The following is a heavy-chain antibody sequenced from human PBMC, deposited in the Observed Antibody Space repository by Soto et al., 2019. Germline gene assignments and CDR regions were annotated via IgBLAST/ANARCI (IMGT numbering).Heavy chain of an antibody. V-gene: IGHV1-69*13. D-gene: IGHD3-3*01. J-gene: IGHJ6*02. CDR2: IIPVFGTA. CDR1: GGTFSSYA. CDR3: ASSRITVFGVPPMATYNYHAVDV. Sequence: ASVKVSCKASGGTFSSYAISWVRQAPGQGLEWMGGIIPVFGTANYAQKFQGRVAVTADESTSTAYMELSSLRSEDTAVYFCASSRITVFGVPPMATYNYHAVDVWGQGTTVTVSS.